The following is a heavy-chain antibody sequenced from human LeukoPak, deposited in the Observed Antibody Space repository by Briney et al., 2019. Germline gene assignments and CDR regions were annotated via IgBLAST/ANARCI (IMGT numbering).Heavy chain of an antibody. J-gene: IGHJ4*02. Sequence: GASVTVSFTPSGYTFTRYYLHWVRQAPGLGLEWMGWINTNTGATMYVQKFQDRVTLTRDTSVSTAYMHLTNLRSDDTALYFCARDRVGSGWPRPYYFEFWGQGSLVTVSS. V-gene: IGHV1-2*02. CDR3: ARDRVGSGWPRPYYFEF. CDR1: GYTFTRYY. CDR2: INTNTGAT. D-gene: IGHD6-19*01.